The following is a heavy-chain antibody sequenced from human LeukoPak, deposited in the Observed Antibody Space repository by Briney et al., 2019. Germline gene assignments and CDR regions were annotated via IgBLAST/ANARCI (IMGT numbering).Heavy chain of an antibody. CDR3: ARAGYSDGFFDR. V-gene: IGHV3-33*01. D-gene: IGHD5-18*01. CDR2: IWYDGSNQ. CDR1: GFTFSSYG. Sequence: GGSLRLSCAASGFTFSSYGMHWVRQAPGKGLEWVAVIWYDGSNQYYADSVKGRFTISRDNSKNTVYLQMDSLRAEDTALYYCARAGYSDGFFDRWGQGTLVAVSS. J-gene: IGHJ4*02.